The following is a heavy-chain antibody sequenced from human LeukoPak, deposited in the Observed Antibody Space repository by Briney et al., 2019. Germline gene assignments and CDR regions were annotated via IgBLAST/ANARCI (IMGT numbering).Heavy chain of an antibody. J-gene: IGHJ4*02. Sequence: GASVKVSCKASGGTFSSYAISWVRQAPGQGLEWMGRTIPILGIANYAQKFQGRVTITADKSTSTAYMELSSLRSEDTAVYYCARGLGDYDFWSGYAFDYWGQGTLVTVSS. CDR3: ARGLGDYDFWSGYAFDY. CDR2: TIPILGIA. D-gene: IGHD3-3*01. V-gene: IGHV1-69*04. CDR1: GGTFSSYA.